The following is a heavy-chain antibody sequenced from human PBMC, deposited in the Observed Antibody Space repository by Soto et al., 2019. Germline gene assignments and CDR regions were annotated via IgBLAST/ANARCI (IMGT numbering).Heavy chain of an antibody. D-gene: IGHD3-3*01. Sequence: GYYWTWIRQHPEKGLEWIGYINYSGTTYNPSLKSRAFLSLDMSKNQFSLNLTSVTAADTAVYYCATNRGYDFYYPDSWGQGILVTVSS. CDR3: ATNRGYDFYYPDS. CDR1: GYY. J-gene: IGHJ4*02. V-gene: IGHV4-31*02. CDR2: INYSGTT.